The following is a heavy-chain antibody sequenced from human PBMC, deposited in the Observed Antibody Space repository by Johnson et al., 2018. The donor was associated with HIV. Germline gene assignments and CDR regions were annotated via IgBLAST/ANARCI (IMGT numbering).Heavy chain of an antibody. Sequence: VQLVESGGGLVQPGGSLKLSCAASGFTFSGSAMHWVRQASGKGLEWVGSIRSKTDGGTTDYAAPVTGRFHGSRDDSKHTLYLQMNSLKIEYTALYYCTTVTHSSGYYYDRAFDIWGQGTMVTVSS. CDR3: TTVTHSSGYYYDRAFDI. D-gene: IGHD3-22*01. J-gene: IGHJ3*02. V-gene: IGHV3-15*01. CDR2: IRSKTDGGTT. CDR1: GFTFSGSA.